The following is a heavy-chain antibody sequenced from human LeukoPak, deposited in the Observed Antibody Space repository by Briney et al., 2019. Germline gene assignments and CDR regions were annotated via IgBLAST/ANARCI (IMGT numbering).Heavy chain of an antibody. CDR3: AREAESAVAGSYYFDY. CDR2: ISYDGSNK. Sequence: GGSLRLSCAASGFTFSSYAMHWVRQAPGKGLEWVAVISYDGSNKYYADSVKGRFTISRDNSKNTLYLQMNSLRAEDTAVYYCAREAESAVAGSYYFDYWGQGTLVTVFS. J-gene: IGHJ4*02. V-gene: IGHV3-30*04. D-gene: IGHD6-19*01. CDR1: GFTFSSYA.